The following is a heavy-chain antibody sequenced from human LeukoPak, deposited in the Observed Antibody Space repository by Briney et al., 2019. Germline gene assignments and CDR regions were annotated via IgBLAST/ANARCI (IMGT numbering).Heavy chain of an antibody. CDR1: GFTFKRYS. V-gene: IGHV3-21*06. CDR3: ARDDPYYYDTSGFVSSWYFDL. CDR2: ISRSSNYI. J-gene: IGHJ2*01. Sequence: GGSLRLSCAASGFTFKRYSVSWVRQAPGKGLECVSSISRSSNYIHYADSVKGRFTISRDNAKNSVFLQMNSLRAEDTAVYYCARDDPYYYDTSGFVSSWYFDLWGRGTLVTVSS. D-gene: IGHD3-22*01.